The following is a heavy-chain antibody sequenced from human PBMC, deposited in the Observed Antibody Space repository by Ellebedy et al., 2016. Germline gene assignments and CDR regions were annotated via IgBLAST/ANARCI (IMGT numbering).Heavy chain of an antibody. Sequence: GGSLRLSCAASGFRFTDAWMSWVRKAPGKGLEWVGRIKSKAGGGTKDYAAPVKGRFTISRDDSKNTLYLQMYSLKTEDTGVYFCATESCYDLLDWGQGTLVTVSS. CDR1: GFRFTDAW. J-gene: IGHJ4*02. D-gene: IGHD5-12*01. CDR2: IKSKAGGGTK. V-gene: IGHV3-15*01. CDR3: ATESCYDLLD.